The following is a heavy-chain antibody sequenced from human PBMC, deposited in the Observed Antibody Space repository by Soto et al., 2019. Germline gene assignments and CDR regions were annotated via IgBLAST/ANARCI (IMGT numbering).Heavy chain of an antibody. CDR3: AREGGYVDY. CDR1: GGPIRSSSHY. V-gene: IGHV4-39*02. CDR2: IDESGDS. J-gene: IGHJ4*02. Sequence: QLQLQELGPGLVKPSETLSLTCTVSGGPIRSSSHYWGWIRQSPGTGLEWIGSIDESGDSYYNPSLKSRVTISVDTSKNQFSLKLISVTGADSAIYYCAREGGYVDYWGQGTLVTVSS. D-gene: IGHD1-1*01.